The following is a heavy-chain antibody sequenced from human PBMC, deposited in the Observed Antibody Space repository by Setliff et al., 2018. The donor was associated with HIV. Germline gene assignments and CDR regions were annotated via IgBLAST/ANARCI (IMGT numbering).Heavy chain of an antibody. D-gene: IGHD7-27*01. CDR3: ARHLAGDLDY. Sequence: SETLSLTCTVSGGSIYTRTHFWSWNRQPPGKGLEWIASIYSGTTHYNPSLKSRVTISVDTSKNQFSLELSSVTATDTATYYCARHLAGDLDYWGQGTLVTVSS. CDR1: GGSIYTRTHF. V-gene: IGHV4-39*01. J-gene: IGHJ4*02. CDR2: IYSGTT.